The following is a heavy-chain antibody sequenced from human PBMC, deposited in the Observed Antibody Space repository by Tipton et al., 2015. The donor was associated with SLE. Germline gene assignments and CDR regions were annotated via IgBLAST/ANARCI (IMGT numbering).Heavy chain of an antibody. CDR1: GGSITNKY. V-gene: IGHV4-59*01. J-gene: IGHJ3*02. Sequence: TLSLTCGVSGGSITNKYWSWIRQPPGKGLEWIGYLNYNGGATYSPSLKSRVTTSVDTSKNQFSLKLSSVTAADTAVYYCARAEGSWDAFDIWGQGTMVTVSS. CDR2: LNYNGGA. CDR3: ARAEGSWDAFDI. D-gene: IGHD2-15*01.